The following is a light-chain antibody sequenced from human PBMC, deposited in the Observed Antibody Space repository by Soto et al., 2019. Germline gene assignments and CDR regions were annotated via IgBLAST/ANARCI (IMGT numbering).Light chain of an antibody. CDR1: QSVSSSY. V-gene: IGKV3-20*01. CDR3: QQYGSSPLT. CDR2: GAS. Sequence: EIVLTQSPGTLSLSPGERATLSCRASQSVSSSYLAWYQQKPGQAPRLLIYGASSRATGIPDRFSGSGSGTDFTLTISRLEPEEFALYYCQQYGSSPLTVGGGTKVEIK. J-gene: IGKJ4*01.